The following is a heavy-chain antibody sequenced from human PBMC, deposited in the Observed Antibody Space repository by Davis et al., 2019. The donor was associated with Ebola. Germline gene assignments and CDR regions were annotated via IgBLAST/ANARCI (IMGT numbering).Heavy chain of an antibody. CDR3: ARDTSSAAAGYYYYYYGMDV. Sequence: AASVKVSCKVAGNSLTELSMHWVRQGLGKGLEWVGGYDPEAGGTSYAQKFQGRVTMTRDTSTSTVYMELSSLRSEDTAVYYCARDTSSAAAGYYYYYYGMDVWGQGTTVTVSS. D-gene: IGHD6-13*01. J-gene: IGHJ6*02. CDR2: YDPEAGGT. V-gene: IGHV1-24*01. CDR1: GNSLTELS.